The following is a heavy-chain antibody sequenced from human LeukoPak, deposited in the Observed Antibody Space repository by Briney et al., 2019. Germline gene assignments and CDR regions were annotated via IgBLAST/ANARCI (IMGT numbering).Heavy chain of an antibody. CDR3: ARDGGYCSSTSCQPYNWFDP. J-gene: IGHJ5*02. V-gene: IGHV1-69*01. CDR1: GGTFSSYA. D-gene: IGHD2-2*01. Sequence: SVKVPCKASGGTFSSYAISWVRQAPGQGLEWMGGIIPIFGTANYAQKFQGRVTITADESTSTAYMELSSLRSEDTAVYYCARDGGYCSSTSCQPYNWFDPWGQGTLVTVSS. CDR2: IIPIFGTA.